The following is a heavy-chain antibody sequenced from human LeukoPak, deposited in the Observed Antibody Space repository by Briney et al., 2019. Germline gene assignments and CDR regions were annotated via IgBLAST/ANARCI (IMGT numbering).Heavy chain of an antibody. CDR2: IYYSGST. Sequence: SETLSLTCTVSGGSISTYYWSWIRQPPGKGLEWIGYIYYSGSTNYNPSLKSRVTISVDTSKNQFSLKLSSVTAADTAIYYCARDYDSSGRFDYWGQGTLVTVSS. J-gene: IGHJ4*02. V-gene: IGHV4-59*01. CDR1: GGSISTYY. D-gene: IGHD3-22*01. CDR3: ARDYDSSGRFDY.